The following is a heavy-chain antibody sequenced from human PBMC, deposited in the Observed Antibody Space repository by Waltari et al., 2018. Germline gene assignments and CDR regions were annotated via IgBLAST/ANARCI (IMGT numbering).Heavy chain of an antibody. CDR3: ARGGDLLDS. CDR2: IIPMLDRP. CDR1: GDTFSSDT. V-gene: IGHV1-69*08. D-gene: IGHD4-17*01. J-gene: IGHJ4*02. Sequence: QVPLVQSGAEMKKPGSSVKISCKASGDTFSSDTITWVRQAPGQGLERMGGIIPMLDRPNYEQKFQGRITIGADESTKTAFLELSSLKSEDTAIYYCARGGDLLDSWGQGTLVTVSS.